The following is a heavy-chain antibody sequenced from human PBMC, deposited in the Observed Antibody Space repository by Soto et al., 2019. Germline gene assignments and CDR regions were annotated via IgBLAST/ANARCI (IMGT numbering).Heavy chain of an antibody. CDR3: ARARGGAVSSSVNGWFDP. J-gene: IGHJ5*02. CDR1: GGSFSGYY. CDR2: INHSGST. D-gene: IGHD2-8*01. V-gene: IGHV4-34*01. Sequence: SLRLSFTGAVDGGSFSGYYWRWFRQPRGKGLEWIGQINHSGSTHYNPSLKTGVIISEDTSKNQCSLKLSSVNTADTAMYYCARARGGAVSSSVNGWFDPWGQGTLVSVCS.